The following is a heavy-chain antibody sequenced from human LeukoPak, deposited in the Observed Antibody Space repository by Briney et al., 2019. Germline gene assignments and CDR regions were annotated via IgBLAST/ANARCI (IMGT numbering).Heavy chain of an antibody. CDR3: ARDSARGYSYGYNAFDI. J-gene: IGHJ3*02. CDR2: ITPGNGNT. Sequence: ASVKVSCKASGYNFRNYGIGWVRQAPRQGLEWMGWITPGNGNTNYAQKVQGRVTMTTDTSTSTAYMELRSLRSDDTAVYFCARDSARGYSYGYNAFDIWGQGTMVTVSS. D-gene: IGHD5-18*01. V-gene: IGHV1-18*01. CDR1: GYNFRNYG.